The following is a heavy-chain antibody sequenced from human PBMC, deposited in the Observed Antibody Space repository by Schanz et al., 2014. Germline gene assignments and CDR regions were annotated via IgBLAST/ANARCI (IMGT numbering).Heavy chain of an antibody. D-gene: IGHD6-19*01. V-gene: IGHV1-69*10. CDR3: TRLRRADPNGFDV. Sequence: GPGVKEPGASVKVSCEASRYTFNTYGLNWVRQAPGQGLEWMGWIMPLRGIGNNAWKFQDRLTITADKSMNITYMELSSLGTEDTAVYYCTRLRRADPNGFDVWGQGTTVTVSS. CDR1: RYTFNTYG. CDR2: IMPLRGIG. J-gene: IGHJ6*02.